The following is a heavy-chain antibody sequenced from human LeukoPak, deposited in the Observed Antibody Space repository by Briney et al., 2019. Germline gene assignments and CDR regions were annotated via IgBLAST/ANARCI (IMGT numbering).Heavy chain of an antibody. CDR1: GGSFSGYY. CDR3: ARLYGARAI. Sequence: SETLSLTCAVYGGSFSGYYWSWIGQPPGKGLEWIGEINHSGSTNYNPSLKSRVTISVDTSKNQFSLKLSSVTAADTAVYYCARLYGARAIWGQGTMVTVSS. D-gene: IGHD3-10*01. V-gene: IGHV4-34*01. J-gene: IGHJ3*02. CDR2: INHSGST.